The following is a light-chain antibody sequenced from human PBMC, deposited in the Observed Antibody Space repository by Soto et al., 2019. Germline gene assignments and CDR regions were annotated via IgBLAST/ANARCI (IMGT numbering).Light chain of an antibody. J-gene: IGKJ4*01. CDR2: YMS. Sequence: EIVLTQSPATLSSSPGETATLSCRASQYVGSRLAWYQHKPGQAPRLLIYYMSKRATGIPARFSGSGSGTDFTLTISSLEPEEFAVYYCQQRSNWRSLTFGGGTKVEIK. CDR1: QYVGSR. CDR3: QQRSNWRSLT. V-gene: IGKV3-11*01.